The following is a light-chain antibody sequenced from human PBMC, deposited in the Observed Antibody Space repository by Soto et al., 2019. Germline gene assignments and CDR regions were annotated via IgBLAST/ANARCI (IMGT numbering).Light chain of an antibody. CDR2: RTS. V-gene: IGLV7-43*01. Sequence: QAVVTQEPSLTVSPGGTVTLTCALTTGAVTSGYYTNWFQRKPGQALRTLIYRTSNKHSWTPARFSGSLLGGKAALTLSGVQPEDEADYYCVLPYGGAWVFGGGTKLTVL. CDR3: VLPYGGAWV. J-gene: IGLJ3*02. CDR1: TGAVTSGYY.